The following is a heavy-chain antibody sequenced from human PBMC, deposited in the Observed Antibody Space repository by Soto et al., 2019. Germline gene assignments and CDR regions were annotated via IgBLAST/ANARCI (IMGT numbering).Heavy chain of an antibody. CDR3: AHHGYSSYGLDV. CDR1: GFSLSTSGVG. Sequence: QITLKESGPTLVKPTQTLTLTCTFSGFSLSTSGVGVGWIRQPPGKALEWLALIYWDDDKRYSPSLKSGLTISKDTSKNQVVLTMTNMDLVDTATYYCAHHGYSSYGLDVWGQGPTVTVSS. V-gene: IGHV2-5*02. CDR2: IYWDDDK. J-gene: IGHJ6*02.